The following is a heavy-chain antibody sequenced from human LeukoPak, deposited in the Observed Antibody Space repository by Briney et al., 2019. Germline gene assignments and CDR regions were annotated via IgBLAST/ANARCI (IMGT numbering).Heavy chain of an antibody. CDR1: GGTFSSYA. Sequence: SVKVSCKASGGTFSSYAISWVRQAPGQGLEWMGGIIPIFGTANYAQKFQGRVTITADESTSTAYMELSSLRSEDTAVYYCARVLCGGDCYEDYWGQGTLVTVSS. J-gene: IGHJ4*02. V-gene: IGHV1-69*13. CDR2: IIPIFGTA. CDR3: ARVLCGGDCYEDY. D-gene: IGHD2-21*01.